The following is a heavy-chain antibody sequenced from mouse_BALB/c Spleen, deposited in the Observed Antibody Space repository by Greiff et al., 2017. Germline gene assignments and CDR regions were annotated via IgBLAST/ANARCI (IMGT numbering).Heavy chain of an antibody. CDR2: ISSGGSYT. Sequence: EVKLVESGGDLVKPGGSLKLSCAASGFTFSSYGMSWVRQTPDKRLEWVATISSGGSYTYYPDSVKGRFTISRDNATNTLYLQMSSLKSEDTAMYYCARATGTRDYFDYWGQGTTLTVSS. CDR1: GFTFSSYG. D-gene: IGHD4-1*01. V-gene: IGHV5-6*01. CDR3: ARATGTRDYFDY. J-gene: IGHJ2*01.